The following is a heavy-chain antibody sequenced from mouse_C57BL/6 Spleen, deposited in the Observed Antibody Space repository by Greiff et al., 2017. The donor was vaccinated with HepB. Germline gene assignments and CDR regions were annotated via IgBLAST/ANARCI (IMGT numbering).Heavy chain of an antibody. Sequence: EVKLQESGPGLVKPSQSLSLTCSVTGYSITSGYYWNWIRQFPGNKLEWMGYISYDGSNNYNPSLKNRISITRDTSKNQFFLKLNSVTTEDTATYYCARDRAYDGYHYYFDYWGQGTTLTVSS. V-gene: IGHV3-6*01. CDR1: GYSITSGYY. CDR3: ARDRAYDGYHYYFDY. CDR2: ISYDGSN. J-gene: IGHJ2*01. D-gene: IGHD2-3*01.